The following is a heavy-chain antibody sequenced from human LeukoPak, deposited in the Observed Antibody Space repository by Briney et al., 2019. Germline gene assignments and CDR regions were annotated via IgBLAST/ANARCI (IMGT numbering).Heavy chain of an antibody. CDR2: ISGGGGST. CDR3: AKGRDYGDPSYYFDY. J-gene: IGHJ4*02. Sequence: GGSLRLSCAASGFTVSSNYMSWVRQAPGKGLEWVSAISGGGGSTYYADSVKGRFTISRDNSRNTLYLQMNSLRAEDTAVYYCAKGRDYGDPSYYFDYWGQGTLVTVSS. V-gene: IGHV3-23*01. CDR1: GFTVSSNY. D-gene: IGHD4-17*01.